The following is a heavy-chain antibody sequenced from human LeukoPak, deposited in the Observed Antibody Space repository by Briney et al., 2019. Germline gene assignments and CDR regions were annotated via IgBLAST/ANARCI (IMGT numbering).Heavy chain of an antibody. V-gene: IGHV3-33*01. CDR3: ARSSITIFGVVIPLDY. CDR1: GFTFSSYG. D-gene: IGHD3-3*01. J-gene: IGHJ4*02. CDR2: IWYDGSNK. Sequence: GGSLRLSCAASGFTFSSYGMHWVRQAPGKGLEWVAVIWYDGSNKYYADSVKGRFTISRDNSKNTLYLQMNSLRAEDTAVYYCARSSITIFGVVIPLDYWGQGTLVTVSS.